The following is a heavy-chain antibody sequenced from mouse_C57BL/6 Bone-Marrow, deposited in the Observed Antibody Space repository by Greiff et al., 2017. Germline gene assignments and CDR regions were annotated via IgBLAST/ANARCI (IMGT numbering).Heavy chain of an antibody. Sequence: QVQLKESGAELVRPGASVKLSCKASGYTFPDYYINWVKQRPGQGLEWIARIYPGSGHTYSNEKFKGKATLTAEKSSSTAYMQLSSLTSEDSAVDFCARDDYDWFAYWGQGTLVTVSA. CDR1: GYTFPDYY. CDR2: IYPGSGHT. D-gene: IGHD2-4*01. V-gene: IGHV1-76*01. CDR3: ARDDYDWFAY. J-gene: IGHJ3*01.